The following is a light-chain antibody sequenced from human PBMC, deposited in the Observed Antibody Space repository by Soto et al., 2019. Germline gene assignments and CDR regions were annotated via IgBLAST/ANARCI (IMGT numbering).Light chain of an antibody. Sequence: DIQMTQSPSSLSASVGDRGTFTCRASQSINKDLNWYQQQPGKAPKLLIYAASTLQSGVPSRFSGSGSGTDFALTISSLQPEDSATYSCQQSHTTPWTFGQGTKVEIK. CDR2: AAS. V-gene: IGKV1-39*01. CDR3: QQSHTTPWT. J-gene: IGKJ1*01. CDR1: QSINKD.